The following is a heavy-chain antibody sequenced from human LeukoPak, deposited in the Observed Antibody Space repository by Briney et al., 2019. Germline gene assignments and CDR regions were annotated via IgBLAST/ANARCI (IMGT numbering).Heavy chain of an antibody. CDR3: ARDKIVGPTTLDY. CDR2: IKQDGYEK. D-gene: IGHD1-26*01. CDR1: GFTFSDYW. Sequence: GGPLRLSCAASGFTFSDYWMSWVRQTPEKGLEWVANIKQDGYEKYHVDSVKGRFTISRDNAKNSLYLQMNSLRVDDTAVYYRARDKIVGPTTLDYWGQGTLVTVSS. V-gene: IGHV3-7*01. J-gene: IGHJ4*02.